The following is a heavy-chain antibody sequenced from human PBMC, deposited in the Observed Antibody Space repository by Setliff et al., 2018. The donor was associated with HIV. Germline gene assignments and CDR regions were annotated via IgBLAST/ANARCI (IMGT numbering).Heavy chain of an antibody. J-gene: IGHJ4*01. CDR1: GFSLATDGVS. D-gene: IGHD3-10*01. V-gene: IGHV2-5*02. CDR2: IYWDGDT. Sequence: GSGPMLVNPTETLTLTCAFSGFSLATDGVSLGWIRQPPGEGPEWLALIYWDGDTRYNPSLKGRLTVTKATSNNHVVLIMSHTDPEDTATYFCAHVNSFRSVYFDSWGEGMLVTVS. CDR3: AHVNSFRSVYFDS.